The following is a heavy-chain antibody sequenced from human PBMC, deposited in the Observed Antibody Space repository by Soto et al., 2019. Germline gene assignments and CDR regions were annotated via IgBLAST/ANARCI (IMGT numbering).Heavy chain of an antibody. CDR1: AFNFTSSA. J-gene: IGHJ3*02. V-gene: IGHV1-58*01. Sequence: SVKVSCKASAFNFTSSAVQWVRQARGQRLEWIGWIVVGSGNTNYAQKFQERVTITRDMSTSTAYMELSSLRSEDTAVYYCAAPRAHLLYSIAFDIWGQGTMVTVSS. D-gene: IGHD2-2*02. CDR2: IVVGSGNT. CDR3: AAPRAHLLYSIAFDI.